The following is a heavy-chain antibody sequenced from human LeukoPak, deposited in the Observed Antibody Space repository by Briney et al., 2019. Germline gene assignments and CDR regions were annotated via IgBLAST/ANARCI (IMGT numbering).Heavy chain of an antibody. CDR2: INSDGSST. CDR1: GFTFSNYW. CDR3: AELGITMIGGV. D-gene: IGHD3-10*02. V-gene: IGHV3-74*01. Sequence: PGGSLRLSCAASGFTFSNYWLHWVRQAPGKGLVWVSRINSDGSSTSYADSVKGRFTTSRDNAKNSLYLQMNSLRAEDTAVYYCAELGITMIGGVWGKGTTVTISS. J-gene: IGHJ6*04.